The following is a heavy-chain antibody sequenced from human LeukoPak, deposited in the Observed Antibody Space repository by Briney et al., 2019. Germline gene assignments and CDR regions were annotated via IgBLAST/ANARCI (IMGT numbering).Heavy chain of an antibody. D-gene: IGHD3-3*01. CDR2: ISYDGSNK. CDR1: GFTFSSYA. J-gene: IGHJ4*02. Sequence: GGSLRLSCAASGFTFSSYAMNWVRQAPGKGLEWVAVISYDGSNKYYADSVKGRFTISRDNSKNTLYLQMNSLRAEDTAVYYCARDSVLDGILEWFPSRHFDYWGQGTLVTVSS. V-gene: IGHV3-30*04. CDR3: ARDSVLDGILEWFPSRHFDY.